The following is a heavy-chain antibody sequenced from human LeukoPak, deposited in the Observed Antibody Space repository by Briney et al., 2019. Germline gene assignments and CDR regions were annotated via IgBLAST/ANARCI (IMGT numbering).Heavy chain of an antibody. Sequence: SVKVSCKASGGTFSSYAISWVRQAPGQGLEWMGGIIPIFGTANYAQKFQGRVTITADESTTTAYMELSSLRSEDTAVYYCARGRSGGDWFDSWGQGTLVTVSS. CDR3: ARGRSGGDWFDS. CDR1: GGTFSSYA. J-gene: IGHJ5*01. V-gene: IGHV1-69*13. CDR2: IIPIFGTA. D-gene: IGHD3-10*01.